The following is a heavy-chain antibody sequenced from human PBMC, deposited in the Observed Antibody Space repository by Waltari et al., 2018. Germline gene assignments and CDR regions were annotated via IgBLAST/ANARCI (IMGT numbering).Heavy chain of an antibody. CDR2: VYQTGIT. CDR3: ARTVVAWRTTIFSMYYVDY. Sequence: QVQLQESGPGLVKPSETLSLTCAVSGYSISSGYFWGWIRQPPGRGLEWVGTVYQTGITYYSPSLKSRVTISVDTSKNHFSLNLGSVTAADTAFYYCARTVVAWRTTIFSMYYVDYWGQGTLVTVSS. J-gene: IGHJ4*02. CDR1: GYSISSGYF. D-gene: IGHD3-3*01. V-gene: IGHV4-38-2*01.